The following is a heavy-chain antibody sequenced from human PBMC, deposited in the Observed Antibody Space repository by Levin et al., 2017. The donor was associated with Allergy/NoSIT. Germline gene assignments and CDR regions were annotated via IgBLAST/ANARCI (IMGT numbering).Heavy chain of an antibody. J-gene: IGHJ4*02. D-gene: IGHD3-10*01. CDR2: ISYDGSNK. CDR1: GFTFSSYG. V-gene: IGHV3-30*18. CDR3: AKDLWYYGSGSYSPIDY. Sequence: GGSLRLSCAASGFTFSSYGMHWVRQAPGKGLEWVAVISYDGSNKYYADSVKGRFTISRDNSKNTLYLQMNSLRAEDTAVYYCAKDLWYYGSGSYSPIDYWGQGTLVTVSS.